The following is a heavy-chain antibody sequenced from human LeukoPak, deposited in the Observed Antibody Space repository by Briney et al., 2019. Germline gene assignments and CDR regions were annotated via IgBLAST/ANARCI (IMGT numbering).Heavy chain of an antibody. Sequence: PGGSLRLSCAASGFTFSSYAMSWVRQAPGKGLEWVSAISGSGGSTYYADSVKGRFTISRDNSKNTLYLQMNSLRAEDTAVYYCAKDRGEWLLSGSLDYWGQGTLVTVSS. CDR2: ISGSGGST. V-gene: IGHV3-23*01. CDR1: GFTFSSYA. D-gene: IGHD3-3*01. CDR3: AKDRGEWLLSGSLDY. J-gene: IGHJ4*02.